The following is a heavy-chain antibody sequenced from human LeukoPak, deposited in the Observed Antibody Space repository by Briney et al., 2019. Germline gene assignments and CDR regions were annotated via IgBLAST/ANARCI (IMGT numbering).Heavy chain of an antibody. D-gene: IGHD3-22*01. CDR3: ASLGGSYYDTSDNP. CDR1: GFTFSSYW. CDR2: IKQDGSEK. J-gene: IGHJ5*02. V-gene: IGHV3-7*01. Sequence: GGSLRLSCAASGFTFSSYWMSWVRQAPGKGLEWVANIKQDGSEKNYVDSLKGRFTISRDNAKNSLFLQTNSLRAEDTAVYYCASLGGSYYDTSDNPWGQGTLVTVSS.